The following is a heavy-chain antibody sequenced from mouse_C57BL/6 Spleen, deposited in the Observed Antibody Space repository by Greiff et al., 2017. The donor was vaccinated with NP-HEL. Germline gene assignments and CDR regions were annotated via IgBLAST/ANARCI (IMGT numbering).Heavy chain of an antibody. V-gene: IGHV1-15*01. D-gene: IGHD1-1*02. CDR3: TRVGSPYYFDY. J-gene: IGHJ2*01. CDR1: GYTFTDYE. Sequence: QVQLQQSGAELVRPGASVTLSCKASGYTFTDYEMHWVKQTPVHGLEWIGAIDPETGGTAYNQKFKGKAILTAAKSSSTAYIELRSLTSEDSAVYYCTRVGSPYYFDYWGQGTTLTVSS. CDR2: IDPETGGT.